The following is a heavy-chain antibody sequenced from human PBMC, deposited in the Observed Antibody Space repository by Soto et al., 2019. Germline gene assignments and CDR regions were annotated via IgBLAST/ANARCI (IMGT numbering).Heavy chain of an antibody. J-gene: IGHJ4*02. CDR3: ARRYCSGGGCYSDFDY. D-gene: IGHD2-15*01. V-gene: IGHV3-13*01. CDR2: ITTTGDT. Sequence: PGGSLRLSCAASGFIFSSYDVHWVRQAPGKGLEWVSVITTTGDTYYAASVKGRFTISRENAENSLYLQMNSLRAEDAAVYYCARRYCSGGGCYSDFDYWGQGALVTVSS. CDR1: GFIFSSYD.